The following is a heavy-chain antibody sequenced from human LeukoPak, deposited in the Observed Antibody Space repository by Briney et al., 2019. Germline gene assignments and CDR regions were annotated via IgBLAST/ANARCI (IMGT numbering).Heavy chain of an antibody. J-gene: IGHJ6*03. CDR3: AKRRGLELTYYYYMDV. V-gene: IGHV3-23*01. Sequence: GGSLRLSCAASGFTFSSYAMSWVRQAPGKGLEWVSAISGSGGSTYYADSVKGRFTISRDNSKNTLYLQMNSLRAEDTAVYYCAKRRGLELTYYYYMDVWGKGTTVTVSS. CDR2: ISGSGGST. CDR1: GFTFSSYA. D-gene: IGHD1-7*01.